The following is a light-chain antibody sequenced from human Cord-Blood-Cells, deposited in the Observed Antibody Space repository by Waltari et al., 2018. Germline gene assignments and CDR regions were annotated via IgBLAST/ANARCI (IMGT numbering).Light chain of an antibody. CDR1: QSVSSY. CDR3: QQRSNWPPALT. Sequence: LSLSPGERATLSCRTSQSVSSYLAWYQQKPGQAPRLLIYDASNRATGIPARFSGSGSGTDFTLTISSLEPEDFAVYYCQQRSNWPPALTFGGGTKVEIK. CDR2: DAS. V-gene: IGKV3-11*01. J-gene: IGKJ4*01.